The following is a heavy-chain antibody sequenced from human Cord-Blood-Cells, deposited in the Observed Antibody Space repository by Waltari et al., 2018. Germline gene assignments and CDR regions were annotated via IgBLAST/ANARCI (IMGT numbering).Heavy chain of an antibody. V-gene: IGHV3-53*01. D-gene: IGHD3-22*01. CDR3: ARGDYDSSGYYFDY. Sequence: EVQLVESGGGLIQPGGSVRLSGSAAGFTVRTHYMVWVRQAPGKGLEWVSVIYSGGSTYYADSVKGRFTISRDNSKNTLYLQMNSLRAEDTAVYYCARGDYDSSGYYFDYWGQGTLVTVSS. CDR2: IYSGGST. J-gene: IGHJ4*02. CDR1: GFTVRTHY.